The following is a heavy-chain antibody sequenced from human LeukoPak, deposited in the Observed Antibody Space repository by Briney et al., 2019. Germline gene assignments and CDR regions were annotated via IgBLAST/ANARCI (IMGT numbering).Heavy chain of an antibody. CDR2: INPSGGST. V-gene: IGHV1-46*01. Sequence: GASVKVSCKASGYTFTTYYMHWVRQAPGQGLEWMGIINPSGGSTSYAQKFQGRVTMTRDTSTSTVHMELSSLRSEDTAVYYCARVYFGYAGNKYYFDYWGQGTLVTVSS. CDR3: ARVYFGYAGNKYYFDY. CDR1: GYTFTTYY. D-gene: IGHD2-2*01. J-gene: IGHJ4*02.